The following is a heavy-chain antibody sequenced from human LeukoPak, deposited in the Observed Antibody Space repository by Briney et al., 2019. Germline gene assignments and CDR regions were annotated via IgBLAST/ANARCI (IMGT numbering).Heavy chain of an antibody. Sequence: GESLKISCKGSGYSCTNYWIGWVRQMPGKGLEWMGIIYPGDSDIRYRPSFQGQVTISADKSISTAYLQWSSLKASDTAMYSCARLFGYCSGGSCYAFDYWGQGTLVTVSS. CDR1: GYSCTNYW. J-gene: IGHJ4*02. V-gene: IGHV5-51*01. D-gene: IGHD2-15*01. CDR3: ARLFGYCSGGSCYAFDY. CDR2: IYPGDSDI.